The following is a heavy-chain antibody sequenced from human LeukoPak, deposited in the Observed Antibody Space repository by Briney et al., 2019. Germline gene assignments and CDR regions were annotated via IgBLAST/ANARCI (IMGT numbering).Heavy chain of an antibody. Sequence: PGGSLRLSCADSGFTVSSNYMSWVRQAPGKGLEWVSVIYSGGSTYYADSVKGRFTISRDNSKNTLYLQMNSLRAEDTAVYYCASRPRRGEQLVGYWGQGTLVTVSS. J-gene: IGHJ4*02. CDR2: IYSGGST. D-gene: IGHD6-6*01. CDR1: GFTVSSNY. V-gene: IGHV3-53*01. CDR3: ASRPRRGEQLVGY.